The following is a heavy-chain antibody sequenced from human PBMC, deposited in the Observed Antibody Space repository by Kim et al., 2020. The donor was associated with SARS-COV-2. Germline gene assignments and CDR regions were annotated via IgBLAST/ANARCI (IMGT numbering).Heavy chain of an antibody. CDR1: GLSVSSNY. CDR2: LYTSGST. V-gene: IGHV3-53*04. J-gene: IGHJ6*01. CDR3: ARGGFYHYGLDG. Sequence: GGSLRLSCAASGLSVSSNYMTWVRQAPGKGLEWVSILYTSGSTYYADSVKGRFTISRHNSKNTLILQMNSLRIEDTAVYYCARGGFYHYGLDGWGQGTT.